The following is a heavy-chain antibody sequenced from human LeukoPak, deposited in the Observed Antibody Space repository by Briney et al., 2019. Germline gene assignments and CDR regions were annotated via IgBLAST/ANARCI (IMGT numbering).Heavy chain of an antibody. D-gene: IGHD3-22*01. CDR2: ISGSGGST. Sequence: GGSLRLSCAASGFTFSSYWMSWVRQAPGKGLEWVSAISGSGGSTYYADSVKGRFTISRDNSKNTLYLQMNSLRAEDTAVYYCANLPVPYYYDSSGYQENYMDVWGKGTTVTISS. CDR1: GFTFSSYW. CDR3: ANLPVPYYYDSSGYQENYMDV. J-gene: IGHJ6*03. V-gene: IGHV3-23*01.